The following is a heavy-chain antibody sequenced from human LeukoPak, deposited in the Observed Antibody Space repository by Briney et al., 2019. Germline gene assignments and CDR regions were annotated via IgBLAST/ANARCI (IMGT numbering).Heavy chain of an antibody. Sequence: ASVKVSCKASGYTFTNYAMHWVRLAPGQRLEWMGLINVGNGNTRYSQKFQGRVTITRDTSASTAYMELSSLRSEDTAVYYCVRVASPSSSWYVFDYWGQGTLVTVSS. CDR2: INVGNGNT. CDR1: GYTFTNYA. J-gene: IGHJ4*02. CDR3: VRVASPSSSWYVFDY. D-gene: IGHD6-13*01. V-gene: IGHV1-3*01.